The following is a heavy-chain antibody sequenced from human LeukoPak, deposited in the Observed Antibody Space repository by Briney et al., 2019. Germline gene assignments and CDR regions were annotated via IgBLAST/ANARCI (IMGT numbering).Heavy chain of an antibody. V-gene: IGHV4-59*13. J-gene: IGHJ3*02. D-gene: IGHD2-2*01. Sequence: PSETLSLTCTVSGGSISTYYWSWVRQPPGKGLEWIGYIYYSGSTNHNPSLKSRVTISVDTSNKQFFLKLSSVTAADTAVYYCARDQGSTSWDVFDIWGQGTMVTVSS. CDR3: ARDQGSTSWDVFDI. CDR1: GGSISTYY. CDR2: IYYSGST.